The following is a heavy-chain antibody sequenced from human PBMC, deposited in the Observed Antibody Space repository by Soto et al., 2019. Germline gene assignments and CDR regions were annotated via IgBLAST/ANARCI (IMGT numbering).Heavy chain of an antibody. D-gene: IGHD6-19*01. J-gene: IGHJ6*04. Sequence: GGSLRLSCAASGFTFSSYAMHWVRQAPGKGLEWVAVISYDGSNKYYADSVKGRFTASRDNSKNTLYLQMNSLRAEDTAVYYCARAPIAVAGTMTALYALDVWGKGTTVTVSS. CDR2: ISYDGSNK. V-gene: IGHV3-30*03. CDR1: GFTFSSYA. CDR3: ARAPIAVAGTMTALYALDV.